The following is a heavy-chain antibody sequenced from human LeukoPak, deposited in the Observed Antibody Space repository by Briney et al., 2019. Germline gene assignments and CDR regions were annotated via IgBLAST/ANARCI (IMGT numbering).Heavy chain of an antibody. CDR1: GFTFSSSA. V-gene: IGHV3-23*01. CDR2: ISGSGDST. D-gene: IGHD1-1*01. Sequence: GGTLRLSCAASGFTFSSSAMSWVRQAPGKGLEWVSSISGSGDSTYYADSVKGRFTISRDNSKNTLYLQMNSLRAEDTAVYYCATPGYYYYYMDVWGKGTTVTVSS. J-gene: IGHJ6*03. CDR3: ATPGYYYYYMDV.